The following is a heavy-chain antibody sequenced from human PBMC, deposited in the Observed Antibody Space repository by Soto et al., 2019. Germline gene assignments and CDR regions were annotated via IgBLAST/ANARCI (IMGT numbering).Heavy chain of an antibody. V-gene: IGHV4-61*01. J-gene: IGHJ4*02. CDR2: IYYSGST. Sequence: SSETLSLTCTVFGGSVSSGSYYWSWIRQPPGKGLEWIGYIYYSGSTNYNPSLKSRVTISVDTSKNQFSLKLSSVTAADTAVYYCASAFKGYYDFWSGYYTYYFDYWGQGTLVTVSS. D-gene: IGHD3-3*01. CDR1: GGSVSSGSYY. CDR3: ASAFKGYYDFWSGYYTYYFDY.